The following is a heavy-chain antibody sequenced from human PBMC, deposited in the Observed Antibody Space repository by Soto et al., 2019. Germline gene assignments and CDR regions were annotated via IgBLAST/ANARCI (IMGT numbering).Heavy chain of an antibody. J-gene: IGHJ6*02. CDR2: ISSGSTYI. V-gene: IGHV3-21*01. CDR1: GFTYSSYG. D-gene: IGHD1-20*01. CDR3: ARTRQEDVYYGMDV. Sequence: EVQLVESGGGLVKPGGSLRLSCVASGFTYSSYGMNWVRQAPGKGLEWVSSISSGSTYIYYADSVKGRFTISRDNAKNTLYLQMSCQRAEDTAVYYCARTRQEDVYYGMDVWGQGTTVPVSS.